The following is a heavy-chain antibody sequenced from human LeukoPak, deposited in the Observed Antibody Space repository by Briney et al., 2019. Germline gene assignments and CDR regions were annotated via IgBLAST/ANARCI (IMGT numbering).Heavy chain of an antibody. V-gene: IGHV4-61*02. Sequence: PSETLSLTCTVSGGSISSGSYYWSWIRQPAGKGLEWIGRIYTSGSTNYNPSLKSRVTISVDTSKNQFSLKLSSVTAAETAVYYCAREFGDAFDIWGQGTMVTVSS. D-gene: IGHD3-16*01. J-gene: IGHJ3*02. CDR2: IYTSGST. CDR1: GGSISSGSYY. CDR3: AREFGDAFDI.